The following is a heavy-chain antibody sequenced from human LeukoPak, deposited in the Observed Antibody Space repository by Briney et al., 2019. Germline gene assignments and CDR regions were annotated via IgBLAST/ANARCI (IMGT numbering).Heavy chain of an antibody. CDR1: GFTVSNNY. J-gene: IGHJ4*02. V-gene: IGHV3-53*01. Sequence: PGGSLRLSCAASGFTVSNNYMSWVRQAPGKGSEWVSVIYSGGSTYYADSVKGRFSISRDSSKNTLYLQMNSLRAEDTAVYYCARGPVIPGNVEYFDYWGQGTLVTVSS. D-gene: IGHD4-23*01. CDR2: IYSGGST. CDR3: ARGPVIPGNVEYFDY.